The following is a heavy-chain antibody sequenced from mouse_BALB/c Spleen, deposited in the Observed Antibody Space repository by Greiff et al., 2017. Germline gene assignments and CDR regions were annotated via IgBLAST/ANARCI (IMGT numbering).Heavy chain of an antibody. V-gene: IGHV1-54*01. D-gene: IGHD2-1*01. J-gene: IGHJ2*01. CDR2: INPGSGGT. Sequence: QVQLQQSGAELVRPGTSVKVSCKASGYAFTNYLIEWVKQRPGQGLEWIGVINPGSGGTNYNEKFKGKATLTADKSSSTAYMQLSSLTSDDSAVYFCARWRGGNYVGYFDYWGQGTTLTVSS. CDR3: ARWRGGNYVGYFDY. CDR1: GYAFTNYL.